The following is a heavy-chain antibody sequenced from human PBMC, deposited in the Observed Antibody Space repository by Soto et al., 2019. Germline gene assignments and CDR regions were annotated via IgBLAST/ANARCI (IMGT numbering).Heavy chain of an antibody. J-gene: IGHJ4*02. D-gene: IGHD6-19*01. CDR1: GDSVSSNTAA. V-gene: IGHV6-1*01. Sequence: SQTLSLTCAISGDSVSSNTAAWNWIRSSPSRGLEWLGRTYYRSNWRHDYAVSVKSRITVNPDTSKNHFSLQLNSVTPDDTAVYYCARGVAGSGFDLWGQGTLITVSS. CDR3: ARGVAGSGFDL. CDR2: TYYRSNWRH.